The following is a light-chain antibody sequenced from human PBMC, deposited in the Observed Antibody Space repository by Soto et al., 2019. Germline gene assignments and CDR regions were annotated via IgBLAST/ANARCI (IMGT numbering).Light chain of an antibody. CDR1: QSISSW. V-gene: IGKV1-5*01. J-gene: IGKJ4*01. Sequence: DIQMTQSPSTLAASVGDRVTITCRASQSISSWLAWYQQKPGKAPKLLIYDASSLESGVPSRFRGSGSGTEFTLTISSLQSEDFELYYCQQYNSWPLTFGGGTKVDIK. CDR2: DAS. CDR3: QQYNSWPLT.